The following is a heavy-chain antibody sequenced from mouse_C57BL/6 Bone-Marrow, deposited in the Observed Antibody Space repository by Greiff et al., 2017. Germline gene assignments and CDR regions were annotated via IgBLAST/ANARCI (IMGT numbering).Heavy chain of an antibody. CDR1: GYTFTSYG. V-gene: IGHV1-81*01. Sequence: VQLQESGAELARPGASVKLSCKASGYTFTSYGISWVKQRTGQGLEWIGEIYPRSGNTYYNEKFKGKATLTADKSSSTAYMELRSLTSEDSAVYFCARDGNSNYGDYWGQGTTLTVSS. D-gene: IGHD2-5*01. J-gene: IGHJ2*01. CDR2: IYPRSGNT. CDR3: ARDGNSNYGDY.